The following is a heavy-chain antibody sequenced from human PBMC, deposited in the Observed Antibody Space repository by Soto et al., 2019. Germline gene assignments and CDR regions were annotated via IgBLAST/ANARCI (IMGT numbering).Heavy chain of an antibody. CDR2: ISADNGDT. V-gene: IGHV1-18*01. Sequence: QVQVVQSGAEVKKPGASVKVACKASGYTFTTFGMSWVRQAPGQGLEWWGWISADNGDTNSAQKFQDRVTMTTDTSTNTAYRELRSLTSDVTAVYYCARCYCSAGSCFTCWHFDLWGRGPRVTVSS. CDR3: ARCYCSAGSCFTCWHFDL. CDR1: GYTFTTFG. J-gene: IGHJ2*01. D-gene: IGHD2-15*01.